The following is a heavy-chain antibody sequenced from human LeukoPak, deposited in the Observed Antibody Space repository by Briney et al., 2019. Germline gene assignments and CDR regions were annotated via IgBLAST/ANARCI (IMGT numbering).Heavy chain of an antibody. CDR1: GYSISSGYY. CDR2: IYHSGST. Sequence: SETLSLTCTVSGYSISSGYYWGWIRQPPGKGLEWIGSIYHSGSTYYNPSLKSRVTISVDTSKNQFSLKLGSVTAADTAVYYCAREERDYSDSSGYYLSWFDPWGQGTPVTVSS. D-gene: IGHD3-22*01. J-gene: IGHJ5*02. CDR3: AREERDYSDSSGYYLSWFDP. V-gene: IGHV4-38-2*02.